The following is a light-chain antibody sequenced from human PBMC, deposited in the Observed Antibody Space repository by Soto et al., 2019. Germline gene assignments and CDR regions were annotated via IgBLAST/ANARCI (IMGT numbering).Light chain of an antibody. V-gene: IGLV2-14*01. CDR2: DVS. CDR3: SSYTSSSSYV. Sequence: QSVLTQPASVSGSPGQSITISCTGTSSDVGGYNYVSWYQQHPGKAPKLMIYDVSNRPSGVSNRFSGSKSGNTAPLTISGLQAEDDDDYYCSSYTSSSSYVFGTGTKVTVL. CDR1: SSDVGGYNY. J-gene: IGLJ1*01.